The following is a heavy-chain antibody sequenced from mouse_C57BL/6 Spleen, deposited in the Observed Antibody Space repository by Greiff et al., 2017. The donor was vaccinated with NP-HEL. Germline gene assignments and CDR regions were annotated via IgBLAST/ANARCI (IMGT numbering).Heavy chain of an antibody. V-gene: IGHV1-82*01. Sequence: VQLVESGPELVKPGASVKISCKASGYAFSSSWMNWVKQRPGKGLEWIGRIYPGDGDTNYNGKFKGKATLTADKSSSTAYMQLSSLTSEDSAVYCCARKEGAMDYWGQGTSVTVSS. CDR1: GYAFSSSW. CDR2: IYPGDGDT. J-gene: IGHJ4*01. CDR3: ARKEGAMDY.